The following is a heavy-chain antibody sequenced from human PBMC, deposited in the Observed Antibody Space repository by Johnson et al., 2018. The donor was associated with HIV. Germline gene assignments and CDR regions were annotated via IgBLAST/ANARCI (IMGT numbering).Heavy chain of an antibody. D-gene: IGHD4-17*01. Sequence: VQLVESGGGVVQPGRSLRLSCAASGFTFSDHYMDWVRQAPGKGLEWVGRIKSKTDGGPTDYAAPAKGRFHISRDDSKNTLYLQMNSLKTEDTAVYYCTTDDAPSYGDYGEAFDIWGQGTMVTVSS. CDR1: GFTFSDHY. CDR3: TTDDAPSYGDYGEAFDI. V-gene: IGHV3-15*01. J-gene: IGHJ3*02. CDR2: IKSKTDGGPT.